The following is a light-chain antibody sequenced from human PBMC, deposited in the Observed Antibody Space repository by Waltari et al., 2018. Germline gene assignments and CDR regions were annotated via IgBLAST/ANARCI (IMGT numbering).Light chain of an antibody. CDR1: SSDVGNYDL. Sequence: QSALTQPASVSGSPGQSIAISCTGTSSDVGNYDLVSWYQQHPGKAPILIIFEVSRRRSGVSNRFSGSRSGTTASLTISGLQAEDEADYYCCAYAGITAYVIFGGGTKLTVL. J-gene: IGLJ2*01. CDR3: CAYAGITAYVI. V-gene: IGLV2-23*02. CDR2: EVS.